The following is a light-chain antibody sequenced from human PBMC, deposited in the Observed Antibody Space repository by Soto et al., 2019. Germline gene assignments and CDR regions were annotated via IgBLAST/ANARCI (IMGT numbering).Light chain of an antibody. V-gene: IGKV4-1*01. CDR1: QSVLYSSNNKNY. Sequence: DIVMTQSPDSLAVSLGERATINCKSSQSVLYSSNNKNYLAWYQQKPGQPPKLLIYWASTRESGVPDRFSGSGSGTDFTLTISSLQAEDVAVYDCQQYYSTPPEMYTFGQGTKLEIK. CDR2: WAS. CDR3: QQYYSTPPEMYT. J-gene: IGKJ2*01.